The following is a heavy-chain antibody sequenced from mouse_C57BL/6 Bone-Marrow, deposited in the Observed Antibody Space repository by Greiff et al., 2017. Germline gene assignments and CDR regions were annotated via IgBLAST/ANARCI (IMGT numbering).Heavy chain of an antibody. CDR3: ARWLLNWYFDV. CDR1: GFTFSDYG. D-gene: IGHD2-3*01. J-gene: IGHJ1*03. Sequence: EVKVVESGGGLVKPGGSLTLSCAASGFTFSDYGMNWVRQAPEKGLEWVAYISSGSSTIYYADTVKGRFTISRDNAKNTLFLQMTILRSEDTAMYYCARWLLNWYFDVWGTGTTVTVSS. CDR2: ISSGSSTI. V-gene: IGHV5-17*01.